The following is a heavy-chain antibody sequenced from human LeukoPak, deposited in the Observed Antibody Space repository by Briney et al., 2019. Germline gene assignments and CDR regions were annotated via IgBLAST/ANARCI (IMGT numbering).Heavy chain of an antibody. CDR2: ISGSGGST. CDR1: GFTFSSYG. CDR3: ARGSGYDWGYYYYYMDV. V-gene: IGHV3-23*01. D-gene: IGHD5-12*01. J-gene: IGHJ6*03. Sequence: PGGSLRLSCAASGFTFSSYGMSWVRQAPGKGLEWVSAISGSGGSTYYADSVKGRFTISRDNSKNTLYLQMNSLRAEDTAVYYCARGSGYDWGYYYYYMDVWGKGTTVTVSS.